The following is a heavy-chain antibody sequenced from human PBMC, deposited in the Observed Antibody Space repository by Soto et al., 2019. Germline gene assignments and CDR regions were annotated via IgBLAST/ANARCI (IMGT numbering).Heavy chain of an antibody. J-gene: IGHJ5*02. CDR2: IYYSGST. V-gene: IGHV4-31*03. CDR3: ARADKWLPHNWFDP. D-gene: IGHD3-22*01. CDR1: GGSISSGGYY. Sequence: PSETLSLTCTVSGGSISSGGYYWSWIRQHPGKGLEWIGYIYYSGSTYYNPSLKSRVTISVDTSKNQFSLKLSSVTAADTAVYYCARADKWLPHNWFDPWGQGTLVTVSS.